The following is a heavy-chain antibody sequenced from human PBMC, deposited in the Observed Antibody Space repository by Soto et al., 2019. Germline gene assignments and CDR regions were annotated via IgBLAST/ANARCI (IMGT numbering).Heavy chain of an antibody. Sequence: GASVKVSCKASGYTFTSYGISWVRQAPGQGLEWMGWISAYNGNTNYAQKLQGRVTMTTDTSTSTAYMELRSLRSDATAVYYCARGASSGWYRGDAFDIWGQGTMVNVSS. CDR1: GYTFTSYG. CDR3: ARGASSGWYRGDAFDI. V-gene: IGHV1-18*04. CDR2: ISAYNGNT. D-gene: IGHD6-19*01. J-gene: IGHJ3*02.